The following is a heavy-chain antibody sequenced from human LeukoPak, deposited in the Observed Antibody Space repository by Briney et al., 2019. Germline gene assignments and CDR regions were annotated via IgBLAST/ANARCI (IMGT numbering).Heavy chain of an antibody. Sequence: GGSLRLSCAASGFTFSSYAMSWVRQAPGKGLEWVAFISYDGNIKSNVDSEKGRFTISRDNSKNTLYLQMNSLRAEDTAVYYCAKIYCSSTSCPGLDLYYHYYGMDVWGQGTTVTVSS. J-gene: IGHJ6*02. CDR3: AKIYCSSTSCPGLDLYYHYYGMDV. CDR2: ISYDGNIK. CDR1: GFTFSSYA. D-gene: IGHD2-2*01. V-gene: IGHV3-30-3*01.